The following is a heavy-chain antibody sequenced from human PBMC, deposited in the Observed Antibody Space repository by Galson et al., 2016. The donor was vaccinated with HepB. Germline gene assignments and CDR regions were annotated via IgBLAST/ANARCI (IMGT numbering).Heavy chain of an antibody. CDR1: GDSIRSHY. J-gene: IGHJ3*02. CDR2: VHDSGNT. D-gene: IGHD2/OR15-2a*01. V-gene: IGHV4-59*11. Sequence: SETLSLTCTVSGDSIRSHYWSWIRQTPVKGLEWIGHVHDSGNTNYNPSLMGRVSMSMDTSNNQFALRLTSLTAADTAVYFCARGPQIVGTYQGAFDTWGQGTVVTVSS. CDR3: ARGPQIVGTYQGAFDT.